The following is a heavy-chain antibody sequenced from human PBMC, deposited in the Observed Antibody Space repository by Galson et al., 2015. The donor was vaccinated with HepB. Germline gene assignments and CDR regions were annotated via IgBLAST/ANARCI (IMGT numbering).Heavy chain of an antibody. CDR2: ISGSGGRT. Sequence: SLRLSCAASGFTFSSYAMSWVRQTPGKGLEWVSGISGSGGRTYYADSVKGRFIISRDNSENTLYLHMNSLRAEDTALYYCAKELRFLRSQDFWGQGTLVSVSS. V-gene: IGHV3-23*01. CDR3: AKELRFLRSQDF. J-gene: IGHJ4*02. D-gene: IGHD3-10*01. CDR1: GFTFSSYA.